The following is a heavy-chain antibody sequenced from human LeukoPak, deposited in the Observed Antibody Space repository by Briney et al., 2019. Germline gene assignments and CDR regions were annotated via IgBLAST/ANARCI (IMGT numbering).Heavy chain of an antibody. CDR3: ARVSYDYVWGSYRYTFDY. Sequence: SETLSLTCTVSGGSISSYYWSWIRQPPGKGLEWIGYIYYSGSTNYNPSLKSRVTISVDTSKNQFSLKLSSVTAADTAVYYCARVSYDYVWGSYRYTFDYWGQGTLATVSS. CDR1: GGSISSYY. J-gene: IGHJ4*02. V-gene: IGHV4-59*01. CDR2: IYYSGST. D-gene: IGHD3-16*02.